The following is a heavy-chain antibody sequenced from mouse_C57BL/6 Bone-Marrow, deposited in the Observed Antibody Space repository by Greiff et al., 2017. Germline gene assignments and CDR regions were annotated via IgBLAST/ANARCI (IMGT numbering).Heavy chain of an antibody. V-gene: IGHV1-63*01. D-gene: IGHD2-4*01. CDR1: GYTFTNYW. CDR3: AREGLRRGGFAY. CDR2: IYPGGGYT. Sequence: VQLQQSGAELVRPGTSVKMSCKASGYTFTNYWIGWAKQRPGHGLEWIGDIYPGGGYTNYNEKFKGKATLTADNSSSTAYMQFSSLTSEDSAIYYCAREGLRRGGFAYWGQGTLVTVSA. J-gene: IGHJ3*01.